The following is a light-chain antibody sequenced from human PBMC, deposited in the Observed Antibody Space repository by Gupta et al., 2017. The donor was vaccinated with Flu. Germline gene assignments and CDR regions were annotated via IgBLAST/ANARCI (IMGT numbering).Light chain of an antibody. V-gene: IGKV1-5*03. CDR2: RAS. CDR3: QHDLNFPRT. CDR1: QSINIW. Sequence: DIQMTQSPSTLSASVGDRVTINCRASQSINIWLAWYQQKPGKAPKLLIYRASSLETGVPSRFSGSGSGTEFTLTISGLQPDDFATYYCQHDLNFPRTFGQGTTVEI. J-gene: IGKJ1*01.